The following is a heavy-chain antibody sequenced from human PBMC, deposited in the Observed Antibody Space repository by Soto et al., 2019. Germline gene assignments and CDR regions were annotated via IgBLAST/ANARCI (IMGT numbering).Heavy chain of an antibody. J-gene: IGHJ4*02. V-gene: IGHV3-23*01. CDR1: GFTFSSYA. Sequence: EVQLLESGGGLVQPGGSLRLSCAASGFTFSSYAMSWVRQAPGKGLEWVSAISGSGGSTYYADSVKGRFTISRDNSMNALYLHMNSLRAEDTAVYYCVPSSYGGISYWGQGTLVTVSS. CDR3: VPSSYGGISY. CDR2: ISGSGGST. D-gene: IGHD2-15*01.